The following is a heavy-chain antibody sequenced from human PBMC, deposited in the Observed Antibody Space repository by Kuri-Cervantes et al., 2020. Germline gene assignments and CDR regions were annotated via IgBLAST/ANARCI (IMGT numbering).Heavy chain of an antibody. CDR2: ISYDGSNK. CDR1: GFTFSSYG. J-gene: IGHJ4*02. V-gene: IGHV3-30*18. D-gene: IGHD3-3*01. Sequence: GGSLRLSCAASGFTFSSYGMHWVRQAPGKGLEWVAVISYDGSNKYYADSVKGRFTISRDNSKNTLYLQMNSLRAEDTAVYYCAKGTDYDFWSGYFSDKQWLDNWGQGTLVTVSS. CDR3: AKGTDYDFWSGYFSDKQWLDN.